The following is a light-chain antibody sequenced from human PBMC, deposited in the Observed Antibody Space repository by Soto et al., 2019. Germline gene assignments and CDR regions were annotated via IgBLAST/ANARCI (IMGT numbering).Light chain of an antibody. CDR2: DNN. CDR3: QSYDSSLSAPYV. CDR1: SSNIGAHSN. Sequence: QSVLTQPPSVSGAPGQRVTISCTGSSSNIGAHSNVYWYQHLPGTAPKLLIYDNNNRPSGVPDRFSGSKSGTSASLAITGLQAEDEAEYYCQSYDSSLSAPYVFGTGTKLTVL. J-gene: IGLJ1*01. V-gene: IGLV1-40*01.